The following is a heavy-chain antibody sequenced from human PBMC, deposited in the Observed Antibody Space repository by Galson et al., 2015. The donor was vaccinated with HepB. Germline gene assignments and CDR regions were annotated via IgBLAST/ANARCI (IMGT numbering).Heavy chain of an antibody. CDR3: ARRRGGYYHDSSPNWFDP. Sequence: QSGAEVKKPGESLKISCKGSGYSFTSYWIAWVRQMPGKGLEWMGIIYPGDSDTRYSPSFQGQVTISADNSISTAYLQWSSLKASDTAMYYCARRRGGYYHDSSPNWFDPWGQGTLVTVSS. J-gene: IGHJ5*02. D-gene: IGHD3-22*01. CDR1: GYSFTSYW. V-gene: IGHV5-51*03. CDR2: IYPGDSDT.